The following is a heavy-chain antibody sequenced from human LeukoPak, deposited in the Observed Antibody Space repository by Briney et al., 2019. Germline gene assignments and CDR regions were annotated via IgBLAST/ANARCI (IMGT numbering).Heavy chain of an antibody. D-gene: IGHD3-10*01. V-gene: IGHV4-59*12. Sequence: PSETLSLTCTVSGGSISNYYWSWIRQPPGKGLEWIGYIYYSGSTYYNPSLKSRVTISVDTSKNQFSLKLSSVTAADTAVYYCARDPDYYGSGSYGMDVWGQGTTVTVSS. CDR1: GGSISNYY. J-gene: IGHJ6*02. CDR2: IYYSGST. CDR3: ARDPDYYGSGSYGMDV.